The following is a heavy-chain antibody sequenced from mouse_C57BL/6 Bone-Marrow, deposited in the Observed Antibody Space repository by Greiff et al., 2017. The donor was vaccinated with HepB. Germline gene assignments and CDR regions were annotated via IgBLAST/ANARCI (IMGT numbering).Heavy chain of an antibody. CDR1: GYAFTNYL. CDR3: AKTAQAFYAMDY. D-gene: IGHD3-2*02. CDR2: INPGSGGT. V-gene: IGHV1-54*01. Sequence: VQLQQSGAELVRPGTSVKVSCKASGYAFTNYLLEWVKQRPGQGLEWIGVINPGSGGTNYNEKFKGKATLTADKSSSTAYMQLSSLTSEDSAVYFCAKTAQAFYAMDYWGQGTSVTVSS. J-gene: IGHJ4*01.